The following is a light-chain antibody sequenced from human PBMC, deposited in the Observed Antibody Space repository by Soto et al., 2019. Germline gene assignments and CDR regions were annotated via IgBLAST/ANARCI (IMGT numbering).Light chain of an antibody. CDR2: SNN. V-gene: IGLV1-47*02. CDR3: AAWDDSLSAWV. CDR1: SSNIGSNY. Sequence: QSVLTQPPSASGTPGQRVTISCSGSSSNIGSNYVYWYQQLPGTAPKLLIYSNNQRPSGVPARFSGSKSGTSASLAISGLRSEDEADYYCAAWDDSLSAWVFGGGTKLTVL. J-gene: IGLJ3*02.